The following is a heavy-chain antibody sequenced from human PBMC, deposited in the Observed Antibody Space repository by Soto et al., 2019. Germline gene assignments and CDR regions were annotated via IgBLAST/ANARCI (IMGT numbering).Heavy chain of an antibody. D-gene: IGHD3-22*01. Sequence: GGSLRLSCAASGFTFSSYAMSWVRQAPGKGLEWVSAISGSGGSTYYADSVKGRFTISRDNSKNTLYLQMKSLRAEDTAVYYCAKTYYYDSSGYYGGLGAFDIWGQGTMVTVSS. J-gene: IGHJ3*02. CDR3: AKTYYYDSSGYYGGLGAFDI. CDR2: ISGSGGST. CDR1: GFTFSSYA. V-gene: IGHV3-23*01.